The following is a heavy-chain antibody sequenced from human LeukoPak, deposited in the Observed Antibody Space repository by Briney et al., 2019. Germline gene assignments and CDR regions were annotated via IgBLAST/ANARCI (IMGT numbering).Heavy chain of an antibody. Sequence: PSETLSLTCTVSGGSVSSGSYYWSWIRQPPGKGLEWIGYIYYSGSTNYNPSLKSRVTISVDTSKNQFSLKLSSVTAADTAVYYCARDWKGRVAFDIWGQGTMVTVSS. CDR1: GGSVSSGSYY. D-gene: IGHD3-10*01. CDR2: IYYSGST. J-gene: IGHJ3*02. CDR3: ARDWKGRVAFDI. V-gene: IGHV4-61*01.